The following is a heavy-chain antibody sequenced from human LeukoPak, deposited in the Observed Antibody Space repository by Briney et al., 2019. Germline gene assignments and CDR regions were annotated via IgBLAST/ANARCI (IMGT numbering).Heavy chain of an antibody. CDR2: IKLDGSEK. CDR3: ARDQYDTWSRRGNFDS. CDR1: GVTFGKYW. D-gene: IGHD3-3*01. J-gene: IGHJ4*02. Sequence: PGRSRRLSCVASGVTFGKYWRSWVRQAPGKGLEWVANIKLDGSEKNYVDSVKGRFTISRDNTKNSLYLQMNSLRAEDTAVFYCARDQYDTWSRRGNFDSWGQGTLVIVSS. V-gene: IGHV3-7*03.